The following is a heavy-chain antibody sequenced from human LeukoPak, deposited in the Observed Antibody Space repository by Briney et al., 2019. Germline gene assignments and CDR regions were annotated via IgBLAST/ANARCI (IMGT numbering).Heavy chain of an antibody. J-gene: IGHJ4*02. CDR2: IYTSGGT. Sequence: SESLPLTCAVSGGSISSYYWCCIRHPAGKGLEWSGHIYTSGGTNYNPSLTSRVSITVDTSKNQFSLKLSSVTAAETAVYYCARGGYYYDSSGYYYLDYWGQGTLVTVSS. CDR1: GGSISSYY. V-gene: IGHV4-4*07. CDR3: ARGGYYYDSSGYYYLDY. D-gene: IGHD3-22*01.